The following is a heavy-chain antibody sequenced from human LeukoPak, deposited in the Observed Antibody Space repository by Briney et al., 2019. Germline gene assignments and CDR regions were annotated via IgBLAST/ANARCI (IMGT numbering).Heavy chain of an antibody. CDR1: GGSISSGGYS. J-gene: IGHJ6*02. V-gene: IGHV4-30-2*01. CDR2: INHSGST. CDR3: ARRAADYYYYGMDV. D-gene: IGHD6-25*01. Sequence: PSQTLSLTCTVSGGSISSGGYSWSWIRQPPGKGLEWIGEINHSGSTNYNPSLKSRVTISVDTSKNQFSLKLSSVTAADTAVYYCARRAADYYYYGMDVWGQGTTVTVSS.